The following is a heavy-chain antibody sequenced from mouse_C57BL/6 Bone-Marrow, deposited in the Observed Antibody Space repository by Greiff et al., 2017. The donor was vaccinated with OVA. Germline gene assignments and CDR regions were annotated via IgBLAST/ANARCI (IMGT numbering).Heavy chain of an antibody. V-gene: IGHV2-9*01. CDR2: IWGGGST. CDR3: AILLWLRRSPFAY. CDR1: GFSFTSYG. D-gene: IGHD2-2*01. Sequence: VMLVESGPGLVAPSQSLSITCTVSGFSFTSYGVDWVRQPPGKGLEWLGVIWGGGSTNYNSALMSRLSISKDNSKSQVFLKMNSLQTDDTAMYYCAILLWLRRSPFAYWGQGTLVTVSA. J-gene: IGHJ3*01.